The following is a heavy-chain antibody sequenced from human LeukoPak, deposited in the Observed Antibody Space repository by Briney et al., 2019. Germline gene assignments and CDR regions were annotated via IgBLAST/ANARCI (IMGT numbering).Heavy chain of an antibody. J-gene: IGHJ4*02. CDR3: ARRRIVAAGPNDY. CDR1: GFTFSSYA. D-gene: IGHD6-13*01. V-gene: IGHV3-30-3*01. Sequence: GGSLRLSCAASGFTFSSYAMHWVRQAPGKGLEWVAVISYDGSNKYYADSVKGRFTISRDNSKNTLYLQMNSLRAEDTAVYYCARRRIVAAGPNDYWGQGTLVTVSS. CDR2: ISYDGSNK.